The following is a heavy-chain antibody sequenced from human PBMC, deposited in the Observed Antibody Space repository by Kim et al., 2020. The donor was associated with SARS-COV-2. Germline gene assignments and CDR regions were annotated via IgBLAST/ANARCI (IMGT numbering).Heavy chain of an antibody. D-gene: IGHD6-13*01. V-gene: IGHV3-48*01. Sequence: IYYADSVKGRFTISRDNAKNSLYLQMNSLRAEDTAVYYCASLAAAGSFDYWGQGTLVTVSS. CDR2: I. J-gene: IGHJ4*02. CDR3: ASLAAAGSFDY.